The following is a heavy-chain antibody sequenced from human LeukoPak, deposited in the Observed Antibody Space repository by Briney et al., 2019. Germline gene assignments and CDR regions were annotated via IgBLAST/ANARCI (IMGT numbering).Heavy chain of an antibody. D-gene: IGHD3-16*02. CDR1: GLTFSSFA. CDR3: ARGYNYYYMDV. CDR2: ISGSGGRT. V-gene: IGHV3-23*01. Sequence: GGSLRLSCAASGLTFSSFAMSWVRQAPGKGLEWVSVISGSGGRTYYADSVKGRFTISRDNAKNSLYLQMNSLRAEDTAVYYCARGYNYYYMDVWGKGTTVTVSS. J-gene: IGHJ6*03.